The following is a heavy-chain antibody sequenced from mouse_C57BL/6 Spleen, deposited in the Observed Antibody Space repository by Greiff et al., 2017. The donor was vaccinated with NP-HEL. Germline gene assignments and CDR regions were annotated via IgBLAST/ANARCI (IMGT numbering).Heavy chain of an antibody. CDR3: AKIPYYYGSSPYAMDY. Sequence: EVQLHQSGPELVKPGDSVKISCKASGYSFTGYFMNWVMQSHGKSLEWIGRINPYNGDTFYNQKFKGKATLTVDKSSSTAHMELRSLTSEDSAVYYCAKIPYYYGSSPYAMDYWGQGTSVTVSS. D-gene: IGHD1-1*01. CDR1: GYSFTGYF. J-gene: IGHJ4*01. V-gene: IGHV1-20*01. CDR2: INPYNGDT.